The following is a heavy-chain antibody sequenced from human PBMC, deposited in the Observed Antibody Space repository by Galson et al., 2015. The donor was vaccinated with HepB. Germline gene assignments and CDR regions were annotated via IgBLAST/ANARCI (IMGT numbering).Heavy chain of an antibody. CDR3: ARDLGYDILTGYHPNWFDP. V-gene: IGHV6-1*01. CDR2: TYYRSKWYN. D-gene: IGHD3-9*01. CDR1: GDSVSSNSAA. Sequence: CAISGDSVSSNSAAWNWIRQSPSRGLEWLGRTYYRSKWYNDYAVSVKSRITINPDTSKNQFSLQLNSVTPEDTAVYYCARDLGYDILTGYHPNWFDPWGQWTLANVAS. J-gene: IGHJ5*02.